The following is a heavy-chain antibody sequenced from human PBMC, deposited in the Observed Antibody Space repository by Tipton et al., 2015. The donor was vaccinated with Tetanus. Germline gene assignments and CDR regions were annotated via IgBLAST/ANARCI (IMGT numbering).Heavy chain of an antibody. CDR2: IYYSGST. D-gene: IGHD2-2*01. J-gene: IGHJ5*02. CDR3: ARGKDIVVVPAAINWLDP. V-gene: IGHV4-31*03. Sequence: TLSLTCTVSGGPISSGGYYWSWIRQHPGKGLEWIGYIYYSGSTYYNPSLKCRVTISVDTSKNQFSLKLSSVTAADTAVYYCARGKDIVVVPAAINWLDPWGQGTLVTVSS. CDR1: GGPISSGGYY.